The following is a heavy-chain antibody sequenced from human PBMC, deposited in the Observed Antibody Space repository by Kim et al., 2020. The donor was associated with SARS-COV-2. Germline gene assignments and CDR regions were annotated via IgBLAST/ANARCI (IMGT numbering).Heavy chain of an antibody. CDR2: IWYDGIKK. Sequence: GRSLRLSCEASGFTFSSFGMHWVRQAPGKGLEWVAVIWYDGIKKYYADSVQGRFTISRDNSKNTLYLRMNSLRGEDTAVYYCARGHLGHADYGMDVWGQGTTVTVSS. J-gene: IGHJ6*02. V-gene: IGHV3-33*01. CDR1: GFTFSSFG. CDR3: ARGHLGHADYGMDV.